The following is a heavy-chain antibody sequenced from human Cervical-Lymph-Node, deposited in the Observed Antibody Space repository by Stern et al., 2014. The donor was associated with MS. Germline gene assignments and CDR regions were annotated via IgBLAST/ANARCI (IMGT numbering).Heavy chain of an antibody. Sequence: QVQLQESGPGLVKPSQTLSLTCSVSGGSISSGSSYWSWIRQHPGKGLEWIGYIHYSGNTYYNSSLKSRVHLSADTSKNQFSLELSSVTAADTAVYYCARLSSDAFDIWGQGTMVTVSS. CDR1: GGSISSGSSY. V-gene: IGHV4-31*03. J-gene: IGHJ3*02. CDR3: ARLSSDAFDI. CDR2: IHYSGNT.